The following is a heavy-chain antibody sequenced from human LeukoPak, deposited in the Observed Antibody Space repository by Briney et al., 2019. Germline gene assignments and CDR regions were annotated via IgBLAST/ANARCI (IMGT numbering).Heavy chain of an antibody. CDR3: ARESISIWPDY. CDR1: GYAFTSYY. Sequence: GASVKVSCKASGYAFTSYYMHWVRQAPGQGLEWMGIINPSGGSTSYAQKFQGRVTMTRDTSTSTVYMELSSLRSEDTAVYYCARESISIWPDYWGQGTLVTVSS. V-gene: IGHV1-46*01. D-gene: IGHD3-3*02. J-gene: IGHJ4*02. CDR2: INPSGGST.